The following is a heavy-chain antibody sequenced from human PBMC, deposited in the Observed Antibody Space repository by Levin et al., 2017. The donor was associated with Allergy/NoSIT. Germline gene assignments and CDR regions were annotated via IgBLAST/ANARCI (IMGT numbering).Heavy chain of an antibody. CDR3: TGELLGYYYYGMDV. CDR2: IKSKTDGGTT. D-gene: IGHD1-26*01. J-gene: IGHJ6*02. CDR1: GFTFSNAW. V-gene: IGHV3-15*01. Sequence: GGSLRLSCAASGFTFSNAWMSWVRQAPGKGLEWVGRIKSKTDGGTTDYAAPVKGRFTISRDDSKNTLYLQMNSLKTEDTAVYYCTGELLGYYYYGMDVWGQGTTVTVSS.